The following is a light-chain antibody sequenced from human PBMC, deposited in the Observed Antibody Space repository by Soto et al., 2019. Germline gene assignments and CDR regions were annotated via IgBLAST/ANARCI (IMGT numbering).Light chain of an antibody. V-gene: IGKV3-15*01. CDR2: DAS. CDR3: QQYNDCTLK. Sequence: EVVLTQSPATLSVSPGDRATLSCRASQYIGSAVAWYHQRSGQAPRLLIFDASIRVPTTPARFSGSVSGTEFTLTISSLQSEDSAVYYCQQYNDCTLKCGGGTKVDIK. CDR1: QYIGSA. J-gene: IGKJ4*02.